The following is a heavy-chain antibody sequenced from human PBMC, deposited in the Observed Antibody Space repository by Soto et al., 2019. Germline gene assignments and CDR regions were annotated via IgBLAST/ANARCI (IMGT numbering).Heavy chain of an antibody. CDR3: VRYYYDTSGYFDAFDF. D-gene: IGHD3-22*01. CDR1: GFSLTTSGAG. Sequence: QITLKESGPALVRPTQTLTLTCTFSGFSLTTSGAGVGWIRQPPGKALEWLALIYWNDDQRYSPSLQSRLTMTKAIAKSQVVLTLANMDPVDTATYSCVRYYYDTSGYFDAFDFWCQGTLVTVSS. V-gene: IGHV2-5*01. CDR2: IYWNDDQ. J-gene: IGHJ3*01.